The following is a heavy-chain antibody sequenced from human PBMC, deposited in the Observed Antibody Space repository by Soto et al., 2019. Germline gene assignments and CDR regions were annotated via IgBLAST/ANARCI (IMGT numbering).Heavy chain of an antibody. CDR1: GFTFSSYA. D-gene: IGHD2-2*01. V-gene: IGHV3-23*01. CDR3: ASARQDIVVVPAAMEDY. CDR2: ISGSGGST. J-gene: IGHJ4*02. Sequence: GGSLRLSCAASGFTFSSYAMSWVRQAPGKGLEWVSAISGSGGSTYYADSVKGRFTISRDNSKNTLYLQMNSLRAEDTAVYYCASARQDIVVVPAAMEDYWGQGTLVTVSS.